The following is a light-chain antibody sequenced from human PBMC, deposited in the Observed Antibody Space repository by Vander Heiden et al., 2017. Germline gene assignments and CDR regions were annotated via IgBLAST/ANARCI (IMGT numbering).Light chain of an antibody. CDR1: SSDVRGYNY. V-gene: IGLV2-14*01. CDR2: EVS. Sequence: QSALTQPAPVSGSPGQSFTISCTGTSSDVRGYNYVSWYQQHPGKAPKLMIYEVSNRPSGVTNRFSGSKSGNTASLTISGLQAEDEADYYCSSYTSSSTLVVFGGGTKLTVL. CDR3: SSYTSSSTLVV. J-gene: IGLJ2*01.